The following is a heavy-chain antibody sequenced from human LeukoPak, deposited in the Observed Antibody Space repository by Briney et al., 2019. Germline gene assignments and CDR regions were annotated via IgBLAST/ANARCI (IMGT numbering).Heavy chain of an antibody. CDR3: ARDLYSRRMNYYGSGSFFAY. Sequence: ASVKVSCKASGYTFTGYYMHWVRQAPGQGLEWMGIINPSGGSTSYAQKFQGRVTMTRDMSTSTVYMELRSLRADDTAVYYCARDLYSRRMNYYGSGSFFAYWGQGTLVTVSS. J-gene: IGHJ4*02. CDR1: GYTFTGYY. V-gene: IGHV1-46*01. D-gene: IGHD3-10*01. CDR2: INPSGGST.